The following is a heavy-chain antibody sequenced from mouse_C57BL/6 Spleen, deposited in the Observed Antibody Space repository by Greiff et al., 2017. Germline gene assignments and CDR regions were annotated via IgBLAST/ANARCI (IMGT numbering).Heavy chain of an antibody. V-gene: IGHV1-50*01. CDR3: ARRWLLLAMDY. CDR1: GYTFTSYW. Sequence: VQLQQPGAELVKPGASVKLSCKASGYTFTSYWMQWVKQRPGQGLEWIGEIDPSDSYTNYNQKFKGKATLTVDTSSSTAYMQLSSLTSEDSAVYYCARRWLLLAMDYWGQGTSVTVSS. D-gene: IGHD2-3*01. J-gene: IGHJ4*01. CDR2: IDPSDSYT.